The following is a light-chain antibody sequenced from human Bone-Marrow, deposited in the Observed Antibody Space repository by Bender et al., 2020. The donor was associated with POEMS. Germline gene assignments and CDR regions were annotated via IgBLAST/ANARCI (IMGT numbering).Light chain of an antibody. CDR2: SNY. CDR3: SSYTTGRTYV. J-gene: IGLJ1*01. V-gene: IGLV1-44*01. Sequence: QSVLTQPPSASGTPGQSVIISCSGTDSNFGGNNVNWYQHLPGTAPRLVVYSNYQRPSGVPARFSGSKSGNTASLTISGLQGEDEADYYCSSYTTGRTYVFGTGTQVTVL. CDR1: DSNFGGNN.